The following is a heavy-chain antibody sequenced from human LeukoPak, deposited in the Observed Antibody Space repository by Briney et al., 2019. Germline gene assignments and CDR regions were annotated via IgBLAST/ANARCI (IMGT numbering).Heavy chain of an antibody. J-gene: IGHJ3*02. CDR2: TYYRSKWYN. Sequence: SQTLSPTCAISGDSVSSNSAAWNWIRQSPSRGLEWLGRTYYRSKWYNDYAVSVKSRITINPDTSKNQFSLQLNSVTPEDTAVYYCARDWRASTRDGEAFDIWGQGTMVTVSS. D-gene: IGHD5-24*01. CDR3: ARDWRASTRDGEAFDI. CDR1: GDSVSSNSAA. V-gene: IGHV6-1*01.